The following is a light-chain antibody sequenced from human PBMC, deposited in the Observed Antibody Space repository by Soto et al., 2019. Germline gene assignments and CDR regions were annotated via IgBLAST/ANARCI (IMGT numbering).Light chain of an antibody. CDR3: QQYGSTPYT. V-gene: IGKV3-20*01. CDR1: QSLSSSY. J-gene: IGKJ2*01. CDR2: GAS. Sequence: EILLTQSPGTLSLSPGERATLSCRASQSLSSSYLVWYQQKPGQAPRVLIYGASSRATGIPDRFSGSGSGTDVTLTISRLEPEDVAVYYCQQYGSTPYTFGQGTKLEIK.